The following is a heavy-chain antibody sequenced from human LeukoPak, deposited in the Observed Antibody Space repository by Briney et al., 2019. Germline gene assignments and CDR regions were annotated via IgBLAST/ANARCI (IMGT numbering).Heavy chain of an antibody. Sequence: GGSPRLSCATSGFPFTNYWMTWVRQAPGKGLEWVANIKQDGSVKYYVDSVKGRFTISRDNAKNSLYLQMISLRAEDTAVYKCARIGYSSSSLDFWGRGTLVTVSS. CDR3: ARIGYSSSSLDF. V-gene: IGHV3-7*03. D-gene: IGHD6-6*01. CDR2: IKQDGSVK. J-gene: IGHJ4*02. CDR1: GFPFTNYW.